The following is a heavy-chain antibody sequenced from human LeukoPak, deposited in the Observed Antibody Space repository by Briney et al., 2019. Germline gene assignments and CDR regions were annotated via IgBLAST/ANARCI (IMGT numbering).Heavy chain of an antibody. CDR2: IYYSGST. CDR3: ARVRGYSYGFVDYYYYGMDV. Sequence: SETLSLTCTVSGGSVSSGSYYWSWIRQPPGKGLEWIGYIYYSGSTNYNPSLKSRVTISVDTSKNQFSLKLSSVTAADTAVYYCARVRGYSYGFVDYYYYGMDVWGQGTTVTVSS. CDR1: GGSVSSGSYY. V-gene: IGHV4-61*01. J-gene: IGHJ6*02. D-gene: IGHD5-18*01.